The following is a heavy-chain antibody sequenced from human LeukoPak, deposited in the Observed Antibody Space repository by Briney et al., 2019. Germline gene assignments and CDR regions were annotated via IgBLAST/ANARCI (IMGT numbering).Heavy chain of an antibody. V-gene: IGHV3-74*01. J-gene: IGHJ5*02. CDR1: GW. CDR3: ARDLGQYYDTSDNWFDP. CDR2: INGLGTAT. D-gene: IGHD3-22*01. Sequence: PGGSLRLSCAGSGWMHWVRQAPGKGLVWASGINGLGTATYYADSVKGRFTISRDNAKNTVSLQMNSLSAEDTAVYYCARDLGQYYDTSDNWFDPWGQGTLVTVSS.